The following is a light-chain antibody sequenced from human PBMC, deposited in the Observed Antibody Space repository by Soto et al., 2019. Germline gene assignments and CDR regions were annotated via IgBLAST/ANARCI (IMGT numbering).Light chain of an antibody. CDR3: GAWDDSLNGWV. Sequence: QSVLTQPPSASGTPGQRVFISCSGSSSNIGGTNYAYWYQQVPGTAPKLLISSDNQRPSGVPDRFSGSQSGTSASLAISGLQSEDEADYHCGAWDDSLNGWVFGGGTKLTVL. V-gene: IGLV1-44*01. CDR2: SDN. J-gene: IGLJ3*02. CDR1: SSNIGGTNY.